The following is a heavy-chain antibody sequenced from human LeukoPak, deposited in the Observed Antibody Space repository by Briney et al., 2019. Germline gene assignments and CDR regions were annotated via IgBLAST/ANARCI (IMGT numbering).Heavy chain of an antibody. Sequence: ASVKVSCKASGGTFNSYAISWVRQAPGQRLEWMGWINAGNGNTKYSQKFQGRVTITRDTSASTAYMELSSLRSEDTAVYYCARGRTSYPGWFDPWGQGTLVTVSS. V-gene: IGHV1-3*01. CDR3: ARGRTSYPGWFDP. CDR1: GGTFNSYA. J-gene: IGHJ5*02. D-gene: IGHD2-2*01. CDR2: INAGNGNT.